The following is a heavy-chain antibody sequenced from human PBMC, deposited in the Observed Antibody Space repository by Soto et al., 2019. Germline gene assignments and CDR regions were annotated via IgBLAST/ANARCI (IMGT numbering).Heavy chain of an antibody. Sequence: QVQLVESGGGVVQPGRSLRLSCAASGFTFSSYGMHWVRQAPGKGLEWVAVIWYDGSNKYYADSVKGRFTISRDNSKNTLYLQMNSLRAEDTAVYYCDGGGRRYYYGMDVWGQGTTVTVSS. D-gene: IGHD1-26*01. J-gene: IGHJ6*02. CDR3: DGGGRRYYYGMDV. CDR1: GFTFSSYG. CDR2: IWYDGSNK. V-gene: IGHV3-33*01.